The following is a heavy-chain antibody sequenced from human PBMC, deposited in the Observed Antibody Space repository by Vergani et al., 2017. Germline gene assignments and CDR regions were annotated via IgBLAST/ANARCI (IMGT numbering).Heavy chain of an antibody. J-gene: IGHJ6*03. CDR2: IFPSGNS. CDR3: ARASLRALVGYYYYMDV. CDR1: GDSITNAGFS. V-gene: IGHV4-30-2*01. D-gene: IGHD3-16*02. Sequence: QLQLQESGSGLVKPSQTLSLTCAVSGDSITNAGFSWNWIRQPPGKGPEWIGYIFPSGNSDYNPSLKNRVSISLDKSKNQFSLWVNSVTAADTAVYFCARASLRALVGYYYYMDVWGKGKTVVVSS.